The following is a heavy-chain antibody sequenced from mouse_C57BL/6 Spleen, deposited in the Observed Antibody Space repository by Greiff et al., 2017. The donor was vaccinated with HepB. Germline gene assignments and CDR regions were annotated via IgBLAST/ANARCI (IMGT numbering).Heavy chain of an antibody. Sequence: EVMLVESGGGLVKPGGSLKLSCAASGFTFSSYAMSWVRQTPEKRLEWVATISDGGSYTYYPDNVKGRFTISRDNAKNNLYLQMSHLKSEDTAMYYGGRGHYGGASDYWGQGTTLTVSS. V-gene: IGHV5-4*03. D-gene: IGHD1-1*01. CDR2: ISDGGSYT. CDR3: GRGHYGGASDY. J-gene: IGHJ2*01. CDR1: GFTFSSYA.